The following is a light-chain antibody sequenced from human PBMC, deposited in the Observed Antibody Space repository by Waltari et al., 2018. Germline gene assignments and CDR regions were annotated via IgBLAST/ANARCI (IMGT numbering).Light chain of an antibody. V-gene: IGKV3-15*01. CDR3: QQYSDWPPGT. Sequence: EIVMTQSPATLSVSPGERATLSCRASESIRNTLAWYQQKPGQAPRLLVYATPARATGVPARCSGSGSGTEFTLTINSLQSEDFAVYYCQQYSDWPPGTFGPGTKVDIK. CDR1: ESIRNT. J-gene: IGKJ3*01. CDR2: ATP.